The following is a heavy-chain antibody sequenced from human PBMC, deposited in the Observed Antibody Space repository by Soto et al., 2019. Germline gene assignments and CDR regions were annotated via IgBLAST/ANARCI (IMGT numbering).Heavy chain of an antibody. V-gene: IGHV3-33*06. Sequence: QVQLVESGGGVVQPGRSLRLSCAASGFTFSSYGMHWVRQAPGKGLEWVADIWYDGSNKYYADSVKGRFTISRDNSKNTLYRQMNSLRAEDTAVYYCAKSPNHTVSYLYYWGQGTLVTVSS. CDR1: GFTFSSYG. J-gene: IGHJ4*02. CDR2: IWYDGSNK. D-gene: IGHD4-17*01. CDR3: AKSPNHTVSYLYY.